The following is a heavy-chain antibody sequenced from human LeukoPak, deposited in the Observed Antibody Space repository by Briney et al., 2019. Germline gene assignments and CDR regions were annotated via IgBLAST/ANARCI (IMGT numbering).Heavy chain of an antibody. CDR2: ISWDGGST. D-gene: IGHD4-23*01. Sequence: GGSLRLSCAASGFTFADFSMHWVRQVPGKGLEWVSLISWDGGSTFYADSVKGRFTISRDNSKNSLYLQMNSLRTEDTALYFCXXAGGLRWQATYWYFDLWGRGTLVTVSS. V-gene: IGHV3-43*01. J-gene: IGHJ2*01. CDR1: GFTFADFS. CDR3: XXAGGLRWQATYWYFDL.